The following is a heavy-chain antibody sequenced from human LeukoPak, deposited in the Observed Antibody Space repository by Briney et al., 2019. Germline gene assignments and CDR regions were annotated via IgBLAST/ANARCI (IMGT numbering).Heavy chain of an antibody. D-gene: IGHD3-22*01. J-gene: IGHJ4*02. V-gene: IGHV3-7*04. CDR1: GFTFSRYW. Sequence: PGGSLRLSCAASGFTFSRYWMSWVRQAPEKGLEWVANIKQDASEKYYVDSVEGRFTISRDNAKNALYLEMNSLRVDDTAVYYCARVAHRLWYETSGYIFEYWGQGTLVTVSS. CDR3: ARVAHRLWYETSGYIFEY. CDR2: IKQDASEK.